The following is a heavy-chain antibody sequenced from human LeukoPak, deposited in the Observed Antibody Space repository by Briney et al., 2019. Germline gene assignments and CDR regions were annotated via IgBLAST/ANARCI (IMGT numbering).Heavy chain of an antibody. D-gene: IGHD3-10*01. Sequence: ASVKVSCKVSGYTLTELSMHWVRQAPGKGLEWMGGFDPEDGETIYAQKFQGRDTMTEDTSTDTAYMELSSLRSKDTAVYYCATILGSYYYGSGRGYFDYWGQGTLVTVSS. V-gene: IGHV1-24*01. CDR2: FDPEDGET. CDR3: ATILGSYYYGSGRGYFDY. CDR1: GYTLTELS. J-gene: IGHJ4*02.